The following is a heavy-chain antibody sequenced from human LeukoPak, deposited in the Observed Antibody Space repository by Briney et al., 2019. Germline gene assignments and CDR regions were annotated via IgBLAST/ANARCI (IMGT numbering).Heavy chain of an antibody. V-gene: IGHV3-23*01. CDR3: AKSNYASVYYYYGMDV. D-gene: IGHD4-11*01. Sequence: PGGSLRLSCAASGFTFSSYAMSWVRQAPVKGLEWVSAISGSGGSTYYADSVKGRFTISRDNSKNTLYLQMNSLGAEDTAVYHCAKSNYASVYYYYGMDVWGQGTTVTVSS. CDR1: GFTFSSYA. CDR2: ISGSGGST. J-gene: IGHJ6*02.